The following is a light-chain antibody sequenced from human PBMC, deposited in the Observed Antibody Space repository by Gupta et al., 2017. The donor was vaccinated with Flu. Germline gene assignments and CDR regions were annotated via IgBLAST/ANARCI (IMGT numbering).Light chain of an antibody. J-gene: IGKJ4*01. CDR3: QQYDNLPALT. Sequence: DIQMTQSPSSLSASVGDRVSITCQASQAIGKYLNWYQQKPGKAPKLLIYDTSNLETGVPSRFSGSGSGTDFTFTISSLQLEDVATYYCQQYDNLPALTFGGGTXVEIK. CDR2: DTS. CDR1: QAIGKY. V-gene: IGKV1-33*01.